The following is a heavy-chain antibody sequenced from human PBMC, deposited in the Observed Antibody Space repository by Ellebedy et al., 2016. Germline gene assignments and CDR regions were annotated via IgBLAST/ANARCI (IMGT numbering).Heavy chain of an antibody. Sequence: SETLSLTXTVSGGSISSISYYWGWIRQPPGKGLEWIGSIYYSGSTYYNPSLKSRVTISVDTSKNQFSLNLSSVTAADTAVYYCARDAVANHYYYYYGMDVWGQGTTVTVSS. CDR1: GGSISSISYY. V-gene: IGHV4-39*07. J-gene: IGHJ6*02. CDR3: ARDAVANHYYYYYGMDV. D-gene: IGHD1-14*01. CDR2: IYYSGST.